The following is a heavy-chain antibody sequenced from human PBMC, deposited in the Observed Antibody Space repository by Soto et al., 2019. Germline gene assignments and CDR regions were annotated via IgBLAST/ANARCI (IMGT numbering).Heavy chain of an antibody. J-gene: IGHJ4*02. V-gene: IGHV3-23*01. CDR3: AKDKQPDGIWDIDW. Sequence: EVHLLESGGDLVRPGGSLRLSCVASGFEFYLYTMNWVRQAPGKGLEWVSGIYGNGAETFHADSVKGRFTISRDNTRNTVYLQMNSLRDEDTAVYYCAKDKQPDGIWDIDWWGQGTRVTVS. CDR1: GFEFYLYT. CDR2: IYGNGAET. D-gene: IGHD1-1*01.